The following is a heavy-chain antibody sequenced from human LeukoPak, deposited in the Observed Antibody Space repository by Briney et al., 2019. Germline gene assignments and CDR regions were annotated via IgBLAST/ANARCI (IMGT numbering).Heavy chain of an antibody. D-gene: IGHD3-9*01. CDR2: IRSKAYGGTA. CDR3: SRETRYFDWFLADY. Sequence: GRSQRLSCSASGFTFGDYSMSWFRQAPGKGLEWVGFIRSKAYGGTAEYAASVKGRFTISRDDSESIAYLQMDSLETEDTAVYYCSRETRYFDWFLADYWGQGTLVTVSS. CDR1: GFTFGDYS. J-gene: IGHJ4*02. V-gene: IGHV3-49*03.